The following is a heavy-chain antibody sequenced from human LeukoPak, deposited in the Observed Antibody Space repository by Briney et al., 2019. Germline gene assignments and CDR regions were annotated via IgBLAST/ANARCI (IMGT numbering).Heavy chain of an antibody. CDR2: IYYSGST. Sequence: SETLSLTCTVSGDSISSYYWSWIRQPPGEGLEWIGCIYYSGSTNYNPSLKSRVTISVDTSKNQFSLKLSAVTAADTAVYYCARQMTTVVPFDYWGQGTLVTVSS. D-gene: IGHD4-23*01. J-gene: IGHJ4*02. V-gene: IGHV4-59*08. CDR1: GDSISSYY. CDR3: ARQMTTVVPFDY.